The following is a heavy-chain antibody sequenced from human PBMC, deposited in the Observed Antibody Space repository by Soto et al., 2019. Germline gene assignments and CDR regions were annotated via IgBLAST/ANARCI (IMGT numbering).Heavy chain of an antibody. V-gene: IGHV1-3*05. D-gene: IGHD3-22*01. CDR3: AILGTYYFDNSDNYFAF. CDR1: GYTLTRYS. Sequence: QVQLVQSGAEEMKPGASVKVSCKASGYTLTRYSIHWVRQAPGQRLEWMGWINGGKGNTKFSQKFQGRVTITRNTAASTAYRELRGLRSEDTAVYYCAILGTYYFDNSDNYFAFSGQGTLVTVSS. J-gene: IGHJ4*02. CDR2: INGGKGNT.